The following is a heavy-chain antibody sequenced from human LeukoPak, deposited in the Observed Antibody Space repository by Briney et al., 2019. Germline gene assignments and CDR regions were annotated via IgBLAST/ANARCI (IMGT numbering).Heavy chain of an antibody. CDR2: ISSSSSYI. J-gene: IGHJ3*02. D-gene: IGHD6-19*01. V-gene: IGHV3-21*04. CDR1: GFTFSSYS. Sequence: GGSLRLSCAASGFTFSSYSMNWVRQAPGKGLEWVSSISSSSSYIYYADSVKGRFTISRDNSKNTLYLQMNSLRAEDTAVYYCARPYSSGWYFDAFDTWGQGTMVTVSS. CDR3: ARPYSSGWYFDAFDT.